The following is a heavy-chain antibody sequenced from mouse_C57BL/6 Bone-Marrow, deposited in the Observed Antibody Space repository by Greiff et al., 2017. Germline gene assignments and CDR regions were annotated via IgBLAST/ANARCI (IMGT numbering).Heavy chain of an antibody. CDR3: ESPLDSSGYWVAY. D-gene: IGHD3-2*02. J-gene: IGHJ3*01. V-gene: IGHV5-6*01. Sequence: EVKLMESGGDLVKPGGSLKLSCAASGFTFSSYGMSWVRQTPDKRLEWVATISSGGSYTYSPDSVKGRFTISRDNAKNTLYLQMSSLKSEDTAMYYCESPLDSSGYWVAYWGQGTLVTVSA. CDR2: ISSGGSYT. CDR1: GFTFSSYG.